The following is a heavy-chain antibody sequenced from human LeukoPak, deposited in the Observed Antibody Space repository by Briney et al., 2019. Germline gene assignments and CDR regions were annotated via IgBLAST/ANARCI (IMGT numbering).Heavy chain of an antibody. CDR1: GFTFSSYA. V-gene: IGHV3-64D*06. Sequence: GGSLTLFCSASGFTFSSYAMHWVRQAPGKGLEYVSSISSNGGSTYYADSVKGRFTISRDNSKNTLYLQMSSLRAEDTAVYYCVKDTSYSGYDYFDYWGQGTLVTVSS. CDR2: ISSNGGST. J-gene: IGHJ4*02. D-gene: IGHD5-12*01. CDR3: VKDTSYSGYDYFDY.